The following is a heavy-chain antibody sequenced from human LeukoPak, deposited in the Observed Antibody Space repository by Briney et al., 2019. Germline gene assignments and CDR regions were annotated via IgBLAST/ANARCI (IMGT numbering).Heavy chain of an antibody. Sequence: SGGSLRLSCAASGFTFSSYAMSWVRQAPGKGLERVSAISGSGGSTYYADSVKGRFTISRDNSKNTLYLQMNSLRAEDTAVYYCAKVQAAVGGYYDISGYSHPFFDYWGQGTLVTVSS. CDR2: ISGSGGST. CDR1: GFTFSSYA. D-gene: IGHD3-22*01. J-gene: IGHJ4*02. CDR3: AKVQAAVGGYYDISGYSHPFFDY. V-gene: IGHV3-23*01.